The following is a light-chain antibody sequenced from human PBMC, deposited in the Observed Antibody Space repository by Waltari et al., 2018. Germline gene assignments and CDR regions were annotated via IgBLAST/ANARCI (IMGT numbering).Light chain of an antibody. CDR1: QSISSW. Sequence: DIQMTQSPSTLSASLGDRVTITCRASQSISSWLAWYQQKPGKAPKLLIYKASSLESGVPSRFSDSGSGTEFTLTISSLQPDDFATYYCQQYNSYSSYSFGQGTKLEIK. CDR3: QQYNSYSSYS. J-gene: IGKJ2*03. V-gene: IGKV1-5*03. CDR2: KAS.